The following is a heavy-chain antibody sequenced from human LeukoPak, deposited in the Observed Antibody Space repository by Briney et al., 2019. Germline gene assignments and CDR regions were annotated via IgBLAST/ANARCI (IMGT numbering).Heavy chain of an antibody. D-gene: IGHD5-18*01. CDR1: GGSISSSTYY. Sequence: SETLSLTCTVSGGSISSSTYYWGWIRQPPGKGLEWIGSIYYSGSTYYNPSLKSRVTISVDTSKNQFSLKLSSVTAADTAVYYCASLAQLWSTFDYWGQGTLVTVSS. CDR3: ASLAQLWSTFDY. CDR2: IYYSGST. J-gene: IGHJ4*02. V-gene: IGHV4-39*07.